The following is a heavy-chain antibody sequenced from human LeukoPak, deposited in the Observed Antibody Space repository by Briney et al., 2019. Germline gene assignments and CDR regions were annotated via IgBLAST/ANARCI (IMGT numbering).Heavy chain of an antibody. CDR2: INHSGST. V-gene: IGHV4-34*01. CDR1: GGSFSGYY. Sequence: PSETLSLTCAVYGGSFSGYYWSWIRQPPGKGLEWIGEINHSGSTNYNPSLKSRVTISVDTSKNQFSLKLSSVTAADTAVYYCARVRDFWSGYYKVRWFDPWGQGTLVTVSS. D-gene: IGHD3-3*01. J-gene: IGHJ5*02. CDR3: ARVRDFWSGYYKVRWFDP.